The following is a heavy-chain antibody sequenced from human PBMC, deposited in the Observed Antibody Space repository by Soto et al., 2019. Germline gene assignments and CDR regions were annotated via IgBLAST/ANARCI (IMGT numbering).Heavy chain of an antibody. CDR1: GYTLTELS. CDR2: FDPEDGET. D-gene: IGHD3-10*01. CDR3: ATGRGYDDGSGGKYYYGMDV. V-gene: IGHV1-24*01. Sequence: ASVKVSCKVSGYTLTELSMHWVRQAPGKGLEWMGGFDPEDGETIYAQKFQGRVTMTEDTSTDTAYMELSSLRSEDTAVYYCATGRGYDDGSGGKYYYGMDVWGQGTTVTVSS. J-gene: IGHJ6*02.